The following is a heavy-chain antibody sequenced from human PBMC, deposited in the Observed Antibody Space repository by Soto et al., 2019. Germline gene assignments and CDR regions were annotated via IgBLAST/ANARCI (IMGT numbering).Heavy chain of an antibody. J-gene: IGHJ1*01. CDR2: INHSGST. CDR1: GGSFSGYY. V-gene: IGHV4-34*01. Sequence: SETLSLTCAVYGGSFSGYYWSWIRQPPGKGLEWIGEINHSGSTNYNPSLKSRVTISVDTSKNQFSLKLSSVTAADTAVYYCARGPHCSSTSCYRKYFQHWGQGTLVTVS. CDR3: ARGPHCSSTSCYRKYFQH. D-gene: IGHD2-2*01.